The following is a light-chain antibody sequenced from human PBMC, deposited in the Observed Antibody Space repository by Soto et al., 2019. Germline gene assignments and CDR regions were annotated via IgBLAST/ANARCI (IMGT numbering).Light chain of an antibody. CDR2: LNSDGSH. Sequence: QSVLTQSPSASASLGASVNLTCTLSSGHSSYAIAWHQQQPDKGPRYLMKLNSDGSHNKGDGIPDRFSGSSSGAERYLTISSLQSEDEADYYCQTWGTGIQVFGGGTKLTVL. J-gene: IGLJ3*02. V-gene: IGLV4-69*01. CDR3: QTWGTGIQV. CDR1: SGHSSYA.